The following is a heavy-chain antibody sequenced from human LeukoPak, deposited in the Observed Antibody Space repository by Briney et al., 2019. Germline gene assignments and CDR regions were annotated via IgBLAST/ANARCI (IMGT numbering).Heavy chain of an antibody. CDR3: ARDGYGSASDY. J-gene: IGHJ4*02. D-gene: IGHD5-18*01. CDR2: ISGYNGHT. Sequence: ASVKVSCKASGYTFTSSGISWVRQAPGQGLEWMGWISGYNGHTNYVQKLQGRVTMTTDTSTSTAYMELRSPRSDDTAVYYCARDGYGSASDYWGQGTLVTVSS. V-gene: IGHV1-18*01. CDR1: GYTFTSSG.